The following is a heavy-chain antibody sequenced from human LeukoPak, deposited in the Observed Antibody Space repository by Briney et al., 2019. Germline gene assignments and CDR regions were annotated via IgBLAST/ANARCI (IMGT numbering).Heavy chain of an antibody. V-gene: IGHV5-51*01. CDR2: IYPGDSDT. CDR3: ARHKARGEQQFTY. D-gene: IGHD6-13*01. Sequence: GESLKISCKASGYSFTNFWSGWLRQMPGKGLEWMGIIYPGDSDTRYSTSFQGEVTISAAKSISTAYLQWSSLKASDTAMYYCARHKARGEQQFTYWGQGTLVTVSS. J-gene: IGHJ4*02. CDR1: GYSFTNFW.